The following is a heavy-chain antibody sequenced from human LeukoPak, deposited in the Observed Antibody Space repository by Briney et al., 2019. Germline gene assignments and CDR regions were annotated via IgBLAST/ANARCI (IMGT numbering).Heavy chain of an antibody. CDR2: IYYSGST. Sequence: SETLSLTCTVSGGSISSGDYYWSWIRQPPGKGLEWIGYIYYSGSTYYNPSLKSRVTISVDTSKNQFSLKLSSVTAADTAVYYCAYYDFGSGDPAFDIWGQGTMVTVSS. CDR1: GGSISSGDYY. V-gene: IGHV4-30-4*08. CDR3: AYYDFGSGDPAFDI. D-gene: IGHD3-3*01. J-gene: IGHJ3*02.